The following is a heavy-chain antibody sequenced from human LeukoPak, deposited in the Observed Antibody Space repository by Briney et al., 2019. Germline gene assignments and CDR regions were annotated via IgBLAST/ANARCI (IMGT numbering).Heavy chain of an antibody. D-gene: IGHD6-19*01. V-gene: IGHV4-59*01. CDR3: ARTIRPRGYSSGWYGWFDP. CDR2: IYYSGST. Sequence: PSETLSLTCTVSGGSISSYYWSWIRQPPGKGLEWIGYIYYSGSTNYNPSPKSRVTISVDTSKNQFSLKLSSVTAADTAVYYCARTIRPRGYSSGWYGWFDPWGQGTLVTVSS. J-gene: IGHJ5*02. CDR1: GGSISSYY.